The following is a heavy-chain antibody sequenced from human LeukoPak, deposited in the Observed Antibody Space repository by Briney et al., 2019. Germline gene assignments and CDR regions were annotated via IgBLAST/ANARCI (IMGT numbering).Heavy chain of an antibody. CDR1: GYSFTDSY. J-gene: IGHJ4*02. Sequence: ASVKVSCKAPGYSFTDSYMHWVRQAPGQGLEWMGWINPNSGGTNYAQKFQGRVSMTRDTSISTAYMELSRLKSDDTAVYYCARDLGYTTSCWGQGTLVTVSS. CDR3: ARDLGYTTSC. V-gene: IGHV1-2*02. CDR2: INPNSGGT. D-gene: IGHD6-13*01.